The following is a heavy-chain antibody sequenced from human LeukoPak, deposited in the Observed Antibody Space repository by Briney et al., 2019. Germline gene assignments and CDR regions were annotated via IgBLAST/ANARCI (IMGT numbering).Heavy chain of an antibody. Sequence: GGSLRLSCAASGFTFSSYSMNWVRQAPGKGLEWVSYISNTGSVIYYADSVKGRFTISRDNAKNSLYLQMNSLRAEDTAVYYSARNLPAADYWGQGTLVTVSS. CDR1: GFTFSSYS. V-gene: IGHV3-48*04. J-gene: IGHJ4*02. D-gene: IGHD2-2*01. CDR3: ARNLPAADY. CDR2: ISNTGSVI.